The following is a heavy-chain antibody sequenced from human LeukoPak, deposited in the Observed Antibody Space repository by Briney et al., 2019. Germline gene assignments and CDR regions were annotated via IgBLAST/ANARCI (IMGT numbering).Heavy chain of an antibody. CDR3: ARGVTSAWYLRYYFEY. CDR1: GFIHGSYW. J-gene: IGHJ4*02. CDR2: LKQDGSET. Sequence: GGALRLSRAASGFIHGSYWMSWVRQVPGKGLEWVANLKQDGSETYYVDSVEGRFTISRDNAKNSLLLQMNSLRADDTALYYCARGVTSAWYLRYYFEYWGQGILVTVSS. D-gene: IGHD6-13*01. V-gene: IGHV3-7*03.